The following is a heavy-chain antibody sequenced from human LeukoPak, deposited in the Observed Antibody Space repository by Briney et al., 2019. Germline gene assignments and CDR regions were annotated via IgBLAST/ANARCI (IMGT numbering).Heavy chain of an antibody. Sequence: GGSLRLSCEASGFAFSAHGMSWVRQAPGKGLEWVSAISGSGGSTYYADSVKGRFTISRDNSKNTLYLQMNSLRAEDTAVYYCARGQYIGYCSSTSCYPYYYYYMDVWGKGTTVTVSS. CDR1: GFAFSAHG. CDR3: ARGQYIGYCSSTSCYPYYYYYMDV. V-gene: IGHV3-23*01. J-gene: IGHJ6*03. D-gene: IGHD2-2*01. CDR2: ISGSGGST.